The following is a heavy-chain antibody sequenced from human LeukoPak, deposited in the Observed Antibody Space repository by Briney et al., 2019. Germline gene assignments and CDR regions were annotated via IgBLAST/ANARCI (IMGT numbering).Heavy chain of an antibody. J-gene: IGHJ4*02. D-gene: IGHD4-17*01. CDR1: GYTFTSYG. V-gene: IGHV1-2*02. Sequence: ASVKVSCKASGYTFTSYGISWVRQAPGQGLEWVGWINPNSGATNYPQSFQGRVTMTRDTSITTAYMELSRLRSDDTAVYYCARGRTTVTPGDYWGQGTLVTVSS. CDR2: INPNSGAT. CDR3: ARGRTTVTPGDY.